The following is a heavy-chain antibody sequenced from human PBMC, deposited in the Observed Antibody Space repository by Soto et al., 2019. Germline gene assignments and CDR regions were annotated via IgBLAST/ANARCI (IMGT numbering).Heavy chain of an antibody. CDR1: GFTFSKFW. Sequence: EVHLVESGGNLVQPGGSLRLTCAASGFTFSKFWMGWVRQTPGRKLEWVANMSPDGSERYYLDSVRGRFTISRDNVANSLSLQTNSLRTEDTGVYYCTKDGSGWSATWGQGTPVIVSS. V-gene: IGHV3-7*04. CDR3: TKDGSGWSAT. J-gene: IGHJ4*02. D-gene: IGHD6-19*01. CDR2: MSPDGSER.